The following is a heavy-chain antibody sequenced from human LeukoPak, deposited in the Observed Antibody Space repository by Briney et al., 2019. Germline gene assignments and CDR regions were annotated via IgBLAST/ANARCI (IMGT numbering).Heavy chain of an antibody. D-gene: IGHD4-23*01. CDR3: AKTTVVTYTFDY. CDR2: ISGSGGST. J-gene: IGHJ4*02. Sequence: GGSLRLSCAASGFTFSSYAMSWVRQAPGKGLEWVSAISGSGGSTYYADSVKGRFTISRDNSKSTLYLQMNSLRAEDTAVYYCAKTTVVTYTFDYWGQGTLVTVSS. V-gene: IGHV3-23*01. CDR1: GFTFSSYA.